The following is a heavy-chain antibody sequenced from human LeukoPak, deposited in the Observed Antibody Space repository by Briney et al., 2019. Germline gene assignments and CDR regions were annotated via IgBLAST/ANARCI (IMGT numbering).Heavy chain of an antibody. V-gene: IGHV4-31*03. Sequence: SETLSLTCTVSGGSISSGGYYWSWIRQHPGKGLEWIGYIYYSGSTYYNPSLKSRVTISVDTSKNQFSLKLSSVTAADTAVYYCARVWYSGSYYFDYWGQGTLVTVSS. CDR1: GGSISSGGYY. J-gene: IGHJ4*02. D-gene: IGHD1-26*01. CDR2: IYYSGST. CDR3: ARVWYSGSYYFDY.